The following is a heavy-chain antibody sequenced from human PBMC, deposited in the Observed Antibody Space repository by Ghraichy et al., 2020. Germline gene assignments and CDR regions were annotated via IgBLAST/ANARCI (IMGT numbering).Heavy chain of an antibody. D-gene: IGHD1-26*01. CDR2: ARDKGKHYTT. J-gene: IGHJ4*02. Sequence: GGSLRLSCVTSGFTFSDHYMDWVRQVPGKGLEWVGRARDKGKHYTTDHAASVKGRFTISRDESENSLYLQMNSLKNEDTAVYYCISRSGSHVDYWGRGTLVTVSS. CDR1: GFTFSDHY. V-gene: IGHV3-72*01. CDR3: ISRSGSHVDY.